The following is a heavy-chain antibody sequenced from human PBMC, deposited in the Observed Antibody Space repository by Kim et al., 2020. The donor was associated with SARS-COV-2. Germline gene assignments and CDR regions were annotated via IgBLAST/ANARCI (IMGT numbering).Heavy chain of an antibody. CDR1: GFTFDDYA. CDR3: AKAEYRGYSGYDQVLGYYYYGMDV. D-gene: IGHD5-12*01. Sequence: GGSLRLSCAASGFTFDDYAMHWVSQAPGKGLEWVSLISGDGGSTYYADSVKGRFTISRDNSKNSLYLQMNSLRTEDTALYYCAKAEYRGYSGYDQVLGYYYYGMDVWGQGTTVTVSS. J-gene: IGHJ6*02. CDR2: ISGDGGST. V-gene: IGHV3-43*02.